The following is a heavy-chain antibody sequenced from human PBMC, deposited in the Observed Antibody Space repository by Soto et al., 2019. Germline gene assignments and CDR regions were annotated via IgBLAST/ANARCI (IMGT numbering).Heavy chain of an antibody. CDR1: GGSFSDYN. V-gene: IGHV4-34*01. CDR2: INITGGT. CDR3: ARGVATIRD. J-gene: IGHJ4*02. Sequence: SETLSLTCAVNGGSFSDYNLSWIRQPPGKRLEWIGEINITGGTNYNPSLKSRVTISIDTSKNEFSLKLSSVTAADTAVYYCARGVATIRDWGQGTLVTVSS. D-gene: IGHD5-12*01.